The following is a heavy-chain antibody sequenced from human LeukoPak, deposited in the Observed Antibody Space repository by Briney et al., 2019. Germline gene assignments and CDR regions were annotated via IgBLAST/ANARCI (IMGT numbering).Heavy chain of an antibody. CDR2: ISSSSSTI. V-gene: IGHV3-48*01. CDR1: GFTFSSYS. J-gene: IGHJ4*02. Sequence: GGSLRLSCAASGFTFSSYSMTWVRQAPGKGLEWVSSISSSSSTIYYADSVKGRFTISRDNAKNSLYLQMNSLRAEDTAVYYCARNPPRPYYDFWSGYYEPTPGDYWGQGTLVTVSS. D-gene: IGHD3-3*01. CDR3: ARNPPRPYYDFWSGYYEPTPGDY.